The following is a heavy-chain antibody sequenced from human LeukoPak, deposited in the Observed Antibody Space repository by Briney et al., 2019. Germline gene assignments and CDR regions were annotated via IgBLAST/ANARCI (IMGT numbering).Heavy chain of an antibody. CDR1: GGSFSGYY. CDR3: ARVRYCSSTSCFKRSNWFGP. D-gene: IGHD2-2*01. V-gene: IGHV4-34*01. CDR2: INHSGST. J-gene: IGHJ5*02. Sequence: SETLSLTCAVYGGSFSGYYWSWIRQPPGKGLEWIGEINHSGSTNYNPSLKSRVTISVDTSKNQFSLKLNSVTAADTAVYYCARVRYCSSTSCFKRSNWFGPWGQGTLVTVSS.